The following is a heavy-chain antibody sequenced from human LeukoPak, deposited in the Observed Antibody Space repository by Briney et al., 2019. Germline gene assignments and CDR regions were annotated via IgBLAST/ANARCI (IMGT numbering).Heavy chain of an antibody. D-gene: IGHD3-3*01. CDR3: AREADFWSGYSTRVFDY. Sequence: PGGSLRLSCAASGFTFSCYWMSWVRQAPGKGLEWVANIKQDGSEKYYVDSVKGRFTISRDNAKNSLYLQMNSLRAEDTAVYYCAREADFWSGYSTRVFDYWGQGTLVTVSS. V-gene: IGHV3-7*01. CDR1: GFTFSCYW. J-gene: IGHJ4*02. CDR2: IKQDGSEK.